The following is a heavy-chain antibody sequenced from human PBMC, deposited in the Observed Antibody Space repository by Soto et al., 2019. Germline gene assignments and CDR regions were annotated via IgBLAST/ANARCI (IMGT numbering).Heavy chain of an antibody. Sequence: QITLEESGPPLVKPTQTLTLTCSFSGFSLITTGMGVGWIRQPPGKALEWLALVYWNDDIRYSPSVNNRLTITKNTSKNQVVLTLTNVDPVDTATYYCAQRRWQPAAGTSDYFESWGQGILVIVSS. D-gene: IGHD6-13*01. V-gene: IGHV2-5*01. CDR3: AQRRWQPAAGTSDYFES. J-gene: IGHJ4*02. CDR2: VYWNDDI. CDR1: GFSLITTGMG.